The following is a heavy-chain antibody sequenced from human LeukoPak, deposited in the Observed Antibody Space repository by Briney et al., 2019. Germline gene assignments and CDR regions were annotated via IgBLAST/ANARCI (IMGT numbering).Heavy chain of an antibody. D-gene: IGHD3-10*01. CDR2: ISYDGSNK. J-gene: IGHJ6*03. Sequence: PGGSLRLSCAGSGFTFSSYWMHWVRQAPGKGLEWVAVISYDGSNKYYADSVKGRFTISRDNSKNTLYLQMNSLRAEDTAVYYCARGPSTITMVRGKRYYYYMDVWGKGTTVTVSS. V-gene: IGHV3-30*03. CDR3: ARGPSTITMVRGKRYYYYMDV. CDR1: GFTFSSYW.